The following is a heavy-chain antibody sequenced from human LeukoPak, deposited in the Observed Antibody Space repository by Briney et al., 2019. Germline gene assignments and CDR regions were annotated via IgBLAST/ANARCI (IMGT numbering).Heavy chain of an antibody. Sequence: KPSETLSLTCTVSGASISGYYWSWIRQPPGKGLEWIGFIYYSGSTNYNPSLKSRVTISVDTSKNQFSLKLSSVTAADTAVYYCARVGTYGSGSYLSWLDYWGQGTLVTVSS. CDR2: IYYSGST. V-gene: IGHV4-59*01. CDR1: GASISGYY. J-gene: IGHJ4*02. D-gene: IGHD3-10*01. CDR3: ARVGTYGSGSYLSWLDY.